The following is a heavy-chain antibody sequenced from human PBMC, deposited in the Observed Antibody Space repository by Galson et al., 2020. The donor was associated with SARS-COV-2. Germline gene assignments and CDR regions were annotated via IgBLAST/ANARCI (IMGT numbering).Heavy chain of an antibody. CDR1: GGSFSGYY. CDR3: ARRGRDIVVVVAATSRRYNWFDP. CDR2: INHSGST. J-gene: IGHJ5*02. V-gene: IGHV4-34*01. D-gene: IGHD2-15*01. Sequence: SQASETLSLTCAVYGGSFSGYYWSWIRQPPGKGLEWIGEINHSGSTNYNPSLKSRVTISVDTSKNQFSLKLSSVTAADTAVYYCARRGRDIVVVVAATSRRYNWFDPWGQGTLVTVSS.